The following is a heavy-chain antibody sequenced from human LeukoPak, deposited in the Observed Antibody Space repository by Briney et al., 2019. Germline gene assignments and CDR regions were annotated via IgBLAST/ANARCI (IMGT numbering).Heavy chain of an antibody. Sequence: GASVKVSCKASGFTFTSSAVQWVRQAPGQGLEWMGGIIPISGTANYAQKFQGRVTITADESTSAAYMELSSLRSEDTAVYYCASRYCSGGDCYSWFDPWGQGTLVTVSS. V-gene: IGHV1-69*13. CDR2: IIPISGTA. CDR3: ASRYCSGGDCYSWFDP. CDR1: GFTFTSSA. J-gene: IGHJ5*02. D-gene: IGHD2-15*01.